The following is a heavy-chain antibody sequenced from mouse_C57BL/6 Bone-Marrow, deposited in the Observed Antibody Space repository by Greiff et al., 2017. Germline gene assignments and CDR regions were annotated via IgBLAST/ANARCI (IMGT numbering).Heavy chain of an antibody. CDR2: ISSGGDYI. D-gene: IGHD2-1*01. CDR3: TRVHSLYGNYEKGAMYY. V-gene: IGHV5-9-1*02. CDR1: GFTFSSYA. J-gene: IGHJ4*01. Sequence: EVQLVESGAGLVKPGGSLKLSCAASGFTFSSYAMSWVRQTPEKRLEWVAYISSGGDYIDYADTVKGRCTISRDNAMNTLYLQMSSLTSEDTAMYYCTRVHSLYGNYEKGAMYYWGQGTSVTVSS.